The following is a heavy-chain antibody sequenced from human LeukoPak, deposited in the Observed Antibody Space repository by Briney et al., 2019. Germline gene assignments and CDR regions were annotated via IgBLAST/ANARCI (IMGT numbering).Heavy chain of an antibody. CDR1: GFTFSSYS. J-gene: IGHJ6*02. CDR2: ISSSSSYI. D-gene: IGHD3-10*01. CDR3: ARDRKLLWFGELPNLDYYYYGMDV. Sequence: GGSLRLSCAAPGFTFSSYSMNWVRQAPGKGLEWVSSISSSSSYIYYADSVKGRFTISRDNAKNSLYLQMNSLRAEDTAVYYCARDRKLLWFGELPNLDYYYYGMDVWGQGTTVTVSS. V-gene: IGHV3-21*01.